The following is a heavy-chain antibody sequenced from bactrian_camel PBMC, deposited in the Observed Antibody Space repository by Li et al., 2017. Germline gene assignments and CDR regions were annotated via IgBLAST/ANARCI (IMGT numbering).Heavy chain of an antibody. V-gene: IGHV3S53*01. CDR3: AAGPVNEYGGCPADKAHYNY. Sequence: HVQLVESGGGSVQAGGSLRLSCAAPAYIYSSNCMGWFRQAPGKEREWVSAQRSDGSTRYVGSVKGRFTSSKDTAKNLFYLQMDSLKPEDTGMYYCAAGPVNEYGGCPADKAHYNYWAQGTQVTVS. J-gene: IGHJ4*01. CDR2: QRSDGST. CDR1: AYIYSSNC. D-gene: IGHD5*01.